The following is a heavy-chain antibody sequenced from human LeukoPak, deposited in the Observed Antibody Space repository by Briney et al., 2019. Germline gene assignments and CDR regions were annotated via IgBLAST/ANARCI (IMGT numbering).Heavy chain of an antibody. CDR1: GFTFSSYW. D-gene: IGHD3-22*01. V-gene: IGHV3-74*01. CDR3: ARRINYYDSSGYYYVRYFDS. J-gene: IGHJ4*02. Sequence: GGSLRLSCAASGFTFSSYWMHWVRQAPGKGPVWVARINTDGSSLNYADSVKGRFTISRDNAKNTLYLQMNSLGAEDTAVYYCARRINYYDSSGYYYVRYFDSWGQGTLVAVSS. CDR2: INTDGSSL.